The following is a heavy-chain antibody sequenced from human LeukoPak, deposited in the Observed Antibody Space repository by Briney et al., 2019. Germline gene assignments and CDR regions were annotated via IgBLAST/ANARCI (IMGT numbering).Heavy chain of an antibody. J-gene: IGHJ4*02. CDR3: ARTGVGGGYRFDY. V-gene: IGHV3-23*01. Sequence: GGSLRLSCAASGFTFSSYWMSWVRQAPGKGLEWVSGISGSGGSTYYADSVRGRFTISRDNFKNTLDLQMSSLGAEDTAIYYCARTGVGGGYRFDYWGQGTLVTVTS. CDR1: GFTFSSYW. CDR2: ISGSGGST. D-gene: IGHD1-26*01.